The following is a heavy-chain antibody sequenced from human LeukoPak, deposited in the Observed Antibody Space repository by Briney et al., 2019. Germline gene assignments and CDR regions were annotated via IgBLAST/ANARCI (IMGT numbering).Heavy chain of an antibody. J-gene: IGHJ4*02. CDR1: GYTFTGYY. CDR3: ARDVSVTTPYFDY. CDR2: INPNSGGT. Sequence: ASVKVSCKASGYTFTGYYMHWVRQAPGQGLEWMGWINPNSGGTNYAQKFQGRVTMTRDTSISTAYMELSRLRSDDTAVYYCARDVSVTTPYFDYWGQGTLVTVSS. V-gene: IGHV1-2*02. D-gene: IGHD4-11*01.